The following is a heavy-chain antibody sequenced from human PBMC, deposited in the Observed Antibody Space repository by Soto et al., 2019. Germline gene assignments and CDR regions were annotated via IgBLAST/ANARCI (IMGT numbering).Heavy chain of an antibody. CDR3: ARYYDTSNRPYFHH. D-gene: IGHD3-22*01. Sequence: SETLSLTCAVSGGSISSTTYYWAWIRQPPGKGLEWVATIYYSGATYYNPSLKSRLTISVDTSKNQFSLRLSSVTAADTAMYYCARYYDTSNRPYFHHWGQGTRVTVSS. V-gene: IGHV4-39*01. CDR2: IYYSGAT. J-gene: IGHJ1*01. CDR1: GGSISSTTYY.